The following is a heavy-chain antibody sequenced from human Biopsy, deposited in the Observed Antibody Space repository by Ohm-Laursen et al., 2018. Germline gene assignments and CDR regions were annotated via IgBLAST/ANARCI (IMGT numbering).Heavy chain of an antibody. CDR2: IRLNSGTI. V-gene: IGHV3-9*01. CDR3: AKDSGASPMGELFH. D-gene: IGHD3-16*01. CDR1: GFIFVDYA. J-gene: IGHJ4*02. Sequence: SLRLSCAATGFIFVDYAMHWVRPAPGKGLEWVSTIRLNSGTIAYADSVKGRFTISRDNAKNSLYLQMTSLRAEETAVYYCAKDSGASPMGELFHWGQGNLVTVSS.